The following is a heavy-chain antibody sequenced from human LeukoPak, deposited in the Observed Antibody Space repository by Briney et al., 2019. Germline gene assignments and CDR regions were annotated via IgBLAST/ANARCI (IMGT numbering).Heavy chain of an antibody. V-gene: IGHV3-15*01. D-gene: IGHD3-10*01. Sequence: PGGSLRLSCAASGFTFSNAWMSWVRQAPGKGLEWVGHIKSKIDGETTGNAAPVKGRFTISRDDSKNMLYLQMNSLKTEDTAVYYCTTELGLSFGVRYFDHWGQGTSATVSS. CDR3: TTELGLSFGVRYFDH. CDR1: GFTFSNAW. CDR2: IKSKIDGETT. J-gene: IGHJ4*02.